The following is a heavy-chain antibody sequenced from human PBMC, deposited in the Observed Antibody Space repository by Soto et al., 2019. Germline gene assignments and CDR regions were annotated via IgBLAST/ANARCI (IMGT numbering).Heavy chain of an antibody. J-gene: IGHJ6*02. CDR3: AKALAGGGYYYYYGMDV. D-gene: IGHD2-15*01. Sequence: HPGGSLRLSCAASGFTFSSYAMNWVRQAPGKGLEWVSAVSGSGGTTYFADSMEGRFTISRDNSKNTVYLQMNSLRVEDTAVYYCAKALAGGGYYYYYGMDVWGQGTTVTVSS. V-gene: IGHV3-23*01. CDR2: VSGSGGTT. CDR1: GFTFSSYA.